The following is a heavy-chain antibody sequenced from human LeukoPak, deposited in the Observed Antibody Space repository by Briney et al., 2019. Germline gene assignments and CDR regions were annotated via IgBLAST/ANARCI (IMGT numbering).Heavy chain of an antibody. Sequence: KSGGSLRLSCAASGFTFSDYYMSWIRQAPGKGLEWVSYISSGGSTIYYADSVKGRFTISRDNAKNSLYLQMNSLKTEDTAVYYCTTVVFDVFLWGQGTLVTVSS. CDR2: ISSGGSTI. CDR3: TTVVFDVFL. D-gene: IGHD4-17*01. J-gene: IGHJ4*02. CDR1: GFTFSDYY. V-gene: IGHV3-11*01.